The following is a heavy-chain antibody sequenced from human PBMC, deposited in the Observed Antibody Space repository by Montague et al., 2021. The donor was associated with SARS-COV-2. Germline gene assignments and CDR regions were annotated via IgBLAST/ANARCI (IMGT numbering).Heavy chain of an antibody. J-gene: IGHJ4*02. CDR2: IKEDGSEK. CDR3: ARHFGYGLDY. CDR1: GFTFSSYW. V-gene: IGHV3-7*01. D-gene: IGHD3-10*01. Sequence: SLRLSCAASGFTFSSYWMSWVRQAPGKGLEWVADIKEDGSEKYYVDSLKGRFTISRDNAKNSLYLQMNSLRAEDTAVYYCARHFGYGLDYWGQGTLVTVSS.